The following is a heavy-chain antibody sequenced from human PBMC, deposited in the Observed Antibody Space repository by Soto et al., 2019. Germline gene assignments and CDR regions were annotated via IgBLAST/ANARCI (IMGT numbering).Heavy chain of an antibody. CDR1: GFGFSSHA. Sequence: GGSLRLSCAASGFGFSSHAMTCVRQAPGKGLEWVSAFDSAASTYYADSVKGRFTISRDKSKGTLYLQISSLRAEDTAVYYCAKERIPAAIINYYYVMDVWGQGTTVTVSS. J-gene: IGHJ6*02. V-gene: IGHV3-23*01. CDR2: FDSAAST. D-gene: IGHD2-2*01. CDR3: AKERIPAAIINYYYVMDV.